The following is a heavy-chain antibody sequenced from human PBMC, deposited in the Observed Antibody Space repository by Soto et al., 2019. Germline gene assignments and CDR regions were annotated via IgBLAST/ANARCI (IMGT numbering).Heavy chain of an antibody. CDR1: GYTFTSYA. D-gene: IGHD5-12*01. J-gene: IGHJ5*02. Sequence: GASVKVSCKASGYTFTSYAMHWVRQAPGQRLEWMGWINAGNGNTKYSQKFQGRVTITRDTSASTAYMELSSLRSEDTAVYYCAPVGLRTPQSWFDPWGQGIQVTVSS. CDR2: INAGNGNT. CDR3: APVGLRTPQSWFDP. V-gene: IGHV1-3*01.